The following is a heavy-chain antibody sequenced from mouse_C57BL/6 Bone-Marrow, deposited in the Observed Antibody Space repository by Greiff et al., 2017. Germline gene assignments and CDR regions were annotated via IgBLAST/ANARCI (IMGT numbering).Heavy chain of an antibody. V-gene: IGHV5-17*01. D-gene: IGHD2-4*01. J-gene: IGHJ2*01. Sequence: EVQLQESGGGLVKPGGSLKLSCAASGFTFSDYGMHWVRQAPEKGLEWVAYISSGSSTIYYADTVKGRFTISRDNAKKTLFLQMTSLRSEDTAMYYCARPIYYDYDFDYWGQGTTRTGSS. CDR3: ARPIYYDYDFDY. CDR1: GFTFSDYG. CDR2: ISSGSSTI.